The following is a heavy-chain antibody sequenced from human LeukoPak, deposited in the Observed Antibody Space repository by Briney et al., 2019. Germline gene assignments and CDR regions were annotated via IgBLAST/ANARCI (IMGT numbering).Heavy chain of an antibody. Sequence: GGSLRLSCAASGFTFSSYWMHWVRQAPGKGLVWVSCINSDGSSTSYADSVKGRFTISRDNAKNTLYLQMNSLRVEDTAVYYCARALGSGWAYFLGGQGALVTVSS. CDR1: GFTFSSYW. D-gene: IGHD3-10*01. J-gene: IGHJ4*02. CDR2: INSDGSST. CDR3: ARALGSGWAYFL. V-gene: IGHV3-74*01.